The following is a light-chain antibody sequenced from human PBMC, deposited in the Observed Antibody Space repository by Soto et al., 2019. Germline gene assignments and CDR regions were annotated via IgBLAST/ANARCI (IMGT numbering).Light chain of an antibody. CDR3: QQYYVTPPWT. CDR2: WAS. V-gene: IGKV4-1*01. J-gene: IGKJ1*01. CDR1: QSVLHSSNNKNY. Sequence: DIVMTQSPDSLAVSLGERATINCKSSQSVLHSSNNKNYLAWYQQKPGQTPKLLIYWASTRESGVPDRFSGSGSGTDFTLTISSLQAEDVAVYYCQQYYVTPPWTFGQGTKVDIK.